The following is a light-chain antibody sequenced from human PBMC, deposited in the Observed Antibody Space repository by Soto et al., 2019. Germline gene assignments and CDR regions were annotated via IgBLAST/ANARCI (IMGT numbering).Light chain of an antibody. J-gene: IGKJ1*01. CDR1: QSVGSS. CDR2: DAS. V-gene: IGKV3-11*01. Sequence: EIVLTQSPATLSLSPGERATLSCRASQSVGSSLAWYQQKPGQAPRLLIYDASNRATGIPARFSGSGSGTDFTLTISSLESEDFAVYYCLQYNNWPRTFGQGTKVEIK. CDR3: LQYNNWPRT.